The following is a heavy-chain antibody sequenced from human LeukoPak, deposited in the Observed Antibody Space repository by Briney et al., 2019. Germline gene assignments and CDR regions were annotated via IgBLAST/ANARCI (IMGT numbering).Heavy chain of an antibody. D-gene: IGHD4-23*01. CDR3: ARDKYGGNSNAFDI. J-gene: IGHJ3*02. CDR1: GFTFSTYW. V-gene: IGHV3-74*01. CDR2: IGPDGSST. Sequence: GTSLRLSCAASGFTFSTYWMHWVRQVPGKGLVWVSRIGPDGSSTTYADYVKGRFTISRDNAKNTLFLQLNSLSAEDTAVYYCARDKYGGNSNAFDIWGQGTLVSVSS.